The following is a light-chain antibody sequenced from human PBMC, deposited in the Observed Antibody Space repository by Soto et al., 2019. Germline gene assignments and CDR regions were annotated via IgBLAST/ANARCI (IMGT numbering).Light chain of an antibody. V-gene: IGKV1-39*01. Sequence: DIPMTQSPSSLSASVGDRVTITCRASQTFNKFLNWYQQKPGKAPKLLIYAASSLQGGVPSRFSGSGSGTYFTLTISSLQPEDFATYYCQQSYRTPYTFGQGTKLEIK. CDR1: QTFNKF. J-gene: IGKJ2*01. CDR3: QQSYRTPYT. CDR2: AAS.